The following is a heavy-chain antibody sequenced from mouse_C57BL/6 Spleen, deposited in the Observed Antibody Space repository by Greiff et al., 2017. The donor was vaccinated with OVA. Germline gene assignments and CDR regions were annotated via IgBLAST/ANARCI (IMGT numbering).Heavy chain of an antibody. V-gene: IGHV3-6*01. Sequence: EVKLQESGPGLVKPSQSLSLTCSVTGYSITSGYYWNWIRQFPGNKLEWMGYISYDGSNNYNPSLKNRISITRDTSKNQFFLKLNSVTTEDTATYYCAREGTMRFPFAYWGQGTLVTVSA. D-gene: IGHD1-1*02. CDR3: AREGTMRFPFAY. CDR2: ISYDGSN. J-gene: IGHJ3*01. CDR1: GYSITSGYY.